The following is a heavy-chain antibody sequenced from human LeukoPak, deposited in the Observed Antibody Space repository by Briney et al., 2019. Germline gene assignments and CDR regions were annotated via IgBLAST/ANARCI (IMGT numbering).Heavy chain of an antibody. J-gene: IGHJ4*02. CDR1: GGSISSGNYY. CDR2: VFYSGSI. CDR3: ARLTSGTHPNFDY. Sequence: SQTLSLTCTVSGGSISSGNYYWSWIRQPPRKGLEWIGYVFYSGSINYNPSLKSRVTISIDASKNQFSLKLSSVTAADTAVYYCARLTSGTHPNFDYWGQGTLVTVSS. V-gene: IGHV4-61*01. D-gene: IGHD3-10*01.